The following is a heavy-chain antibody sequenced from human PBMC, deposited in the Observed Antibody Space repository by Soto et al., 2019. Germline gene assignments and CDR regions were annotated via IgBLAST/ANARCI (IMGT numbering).Heavy chain of an antibody. CDR2: VYYSWSS. J-gene: IGHJ5*02. D-gene: IGHD2-2*01. V-gene: IGHV4-31*03. Sequence: PAETRSLSCTVSGDSISFLASFWSWIRHPPGNGLEWIANVYYSWSSYYNPSLKSRLTISVDTAKNQFSLQLKSMTAADTAVYYCAKLSCTSSTCYFPGWFDPWGQGTLVTSPQ. CDR1: GDSISFLASF. CDR3: AKLSCTSSTCYFPGWFDP.